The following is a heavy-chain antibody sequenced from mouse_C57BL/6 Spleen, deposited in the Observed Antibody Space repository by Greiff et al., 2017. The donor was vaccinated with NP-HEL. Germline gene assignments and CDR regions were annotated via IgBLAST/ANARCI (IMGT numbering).Heavy chain of an antibody. CDR1: GFTFSSYA. CDR3: TRDGSGAFAY. Sequence: EVKLEESGEGLVKPGGSLKLSCAASGFTFSSYAMSWVRQTPEKRLEWVAYISSGGDYIYYADTVKGRFTISRDNARNTLYLQMSSLKSEDTAMYYCTRDGSGAFAYWGQGTLVTVSA. V-gene: IGHV5-9-1*02. CDR2: ISSGGDYI. D-gene: IGHD3-2*02. J-gene: IGHJ3*01.